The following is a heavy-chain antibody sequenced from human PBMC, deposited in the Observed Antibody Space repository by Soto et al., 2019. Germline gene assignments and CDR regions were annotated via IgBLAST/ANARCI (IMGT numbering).Heavy chain of an antibody. CDR3: ARAGAAPYYYYGMDV. CDR1: GYTFTTSG. J-gene: IGHJ6*02. V-gene: IGHV1-18*01. CDR2: ISTYNGDT. D-gene: IGHD2-15*01. Sequence: GASVKVSCKASGYTFTTSGISWLRQAPGQGLEWMGWISTYNGDTNDAPKFQDRVTMTIDTSTSTAYMELRSLRSDDTAVYYCARAGAAPYYYYGMDVWGQGTRVTVSS.